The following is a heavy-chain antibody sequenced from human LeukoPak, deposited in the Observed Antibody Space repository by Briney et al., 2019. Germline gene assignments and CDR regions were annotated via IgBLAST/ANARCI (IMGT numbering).Heavy chain of an antibody. D-gene: IGHD3-9*01. CDR3: ARGALLYYDILTGFDY. CDR1: GFTFSNYG. CDR2: ISSSSSYI. J-gene: IGHJ4*02. V-gene: IGHV3-21*01. Sequence: KAGGSLRLSCAASGFTFSNYGMSWVRQAPGKGLEWVSSISSSSSYIYYADSVKGRFTISRDNAKNSLYLQMNSLRAEDTAVYYCARGALLYYDILTGFDYWGQGTLVTVSS.